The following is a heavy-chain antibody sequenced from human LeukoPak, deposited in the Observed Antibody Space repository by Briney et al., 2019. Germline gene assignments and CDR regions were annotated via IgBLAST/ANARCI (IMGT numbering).Heavy chain of an antibody. V-gene: IGHV4-59*01. J-gene: IGHJ4*02. CDR1: GGSLSSYY. Sequence: SETLSLTCTVSGGSLSSYYWSWIRQPPGKGREWIGYIYYSGSTNYNPSLKSRVTISVDTSKNQFSLKLSSVTAADTAVYYCATLGGTYYYGSGSYSFSKDYWGQGTLVTVSS. CDR2: IYYSGST. CDR3: ATLGGTYYYGSGSYSFSKDY. D-gene: IGHD3-10*01.